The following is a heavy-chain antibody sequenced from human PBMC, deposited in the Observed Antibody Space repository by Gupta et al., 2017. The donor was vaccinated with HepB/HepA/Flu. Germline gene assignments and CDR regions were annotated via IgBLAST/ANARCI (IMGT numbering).Heavy chain of an antibody. V-gene: IGHV3-23*01. J-gene: IGHJ4*02. CDR2: ISCSGGST. D-gene: IGHD3-22*01. CDR3: AKGMYYYDSSCYKYYFDY. Sequence: EVQLLESGGGLVQPGGSLRLSCAPSGFNFSSSAMCWFRQAPGKGLEWVSAISCSGGSTYYEDSVKGRFTISRDNSKNTLYMQMNSLRAEDTAVYYCAKGMYYYDSSCYKYYFDYWGQGTLVTVSS. CDR1: GFNFSSSA.